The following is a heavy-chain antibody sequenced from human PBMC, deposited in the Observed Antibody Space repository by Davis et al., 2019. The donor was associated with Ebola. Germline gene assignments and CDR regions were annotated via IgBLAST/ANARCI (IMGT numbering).Heavy chain of an antibody. CDR3: ASKLMQQLVRPYYYGMDV. D-gene: IGHD6-13*01. Sequence: SVKVSCKASGYTFTSYGISWVRQAPGQGLEWMGGIIPIFGTANYAQKFQGRVTITADKSTSTAYMELSSLRSEDTAVYYCASKLMQQLVRPYYYGMDVWGQGTTVTVSS. V-gene: IGHV1-69*06. CDR2: IIPIFGTA. CDR1: GYTFTSYG. J-gene: IGHJ6*02.